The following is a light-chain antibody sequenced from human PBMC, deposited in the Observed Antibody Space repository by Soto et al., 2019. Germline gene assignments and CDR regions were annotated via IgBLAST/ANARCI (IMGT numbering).Light chain of an antibody. CDR3: QQYNNWPWT. CDR2: GAS. Sequence: IVMTQSPATLSVSPGERAILSCRASQIFSSTLAWYQQRPGQAPRLLIYGASTRATGIPARFSGSGSGTEFTLTISSLQSEDFAFYYCQQYNNWPWTFGQGTKV. J-gene: IGKJ1*01. CDR1: QIFSST. V-gene: IGKV3-15*01.